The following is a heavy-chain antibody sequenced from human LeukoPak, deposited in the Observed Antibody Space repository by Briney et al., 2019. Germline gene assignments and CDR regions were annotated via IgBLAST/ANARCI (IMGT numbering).Heavy chain of an antibody. V-gene: IGHV4-59*04. CDR3: ARLYSSSWYSGSA. D-gene: IGHD6-13*01. CDR1: ADSIRSYY. CDR2: IYYSGST. Sequence: SETLSLTCTVSADSIRSYYWNWIRQPPGKGLEWIGNIYYSGSTYYSPSLKSRVTISVDTSKNQFSLKLSSVTAADTAVYYCARLYSSSWYSGSAWGQGTLVTVSS. J-gene: IGHJ4*02.